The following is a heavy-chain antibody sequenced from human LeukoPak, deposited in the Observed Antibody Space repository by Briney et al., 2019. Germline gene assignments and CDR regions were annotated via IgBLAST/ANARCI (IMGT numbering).Heavy chain of an antibody. J-gene: IGHJ4*02. Sequence: SETLSLTCTVSGGSISSYYWSWIRQPPGKGLEWIGYIYYSGSTNYNPSLKSRVTISVDTSKNQFSLKLSSVTAADTAVYYCARWVTYYYDSSGYWAFDYWGQGTLVTVSS. CDR1: GGSISSYY. D-gene: IGHD3-22*01. CDR2: IYYSGST. CDR3: ARWVTYYYDSSGYWAFDY. V-gene: IGHV4-59*08.